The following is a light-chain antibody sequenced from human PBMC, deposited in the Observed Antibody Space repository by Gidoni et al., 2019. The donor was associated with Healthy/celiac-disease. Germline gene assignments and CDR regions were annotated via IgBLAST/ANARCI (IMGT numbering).Light chain of an antibody. CDR3: QQYNGYSGT. V-gene: IGKV1-5*01. Sequence: DIQMTQSPSTLSASVGDRVTITCRASQSISSWLAWYQQKPGKAPKLLIYDASSLKSGVPSRFSGSGSGTEFTLTISSLQPDDFATYYCQQYNGYSGTFGQGTKVEIK. J-gene: IGKJ1*01. CDR1: QSISSW. CDR2: DAS.